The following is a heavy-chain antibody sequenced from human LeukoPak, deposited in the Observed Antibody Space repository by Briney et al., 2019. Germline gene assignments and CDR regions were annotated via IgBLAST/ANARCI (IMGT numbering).Heavy chain of an antibody. V-gene: IGHV3-30-3*01. J-gene: IGHJ4*02. D-gene: IGHD3-10*01. CDR1: GFTFSSYA. CDR3: ARDFSRGVATPHFDY. CDR2: ISYDESNK. Sequence: GGSLRLSCAASGFTFSSYAMHWVRQAPGKGLEWVAVISYDESNKYYADSVKGRFTISRDNSKNTLYLQMNSLRAEDTAVYYCARDFSRGVATPHFDYWGQGTLVTVSS.